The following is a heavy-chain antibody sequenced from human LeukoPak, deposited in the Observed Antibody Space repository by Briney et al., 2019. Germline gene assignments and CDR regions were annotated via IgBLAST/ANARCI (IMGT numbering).Heavy chain of an antibody. Sequence: GGSLRLSCAASGFTFSSYSMNWVRQAPGKGLEWVSSIKSSSSYIYYADSVKGRFTISRDNAKNSLYLQMNSLRAEDTAVYYCARQSSGWIFDYWGQGTLVTVSS. CDR3: ARQSSGWIFDY. CDR1: GFTFSSYS. CDR2: IKSSSSYI. V-gene: IGHV3-21*01. D-gene: IGHD6-19*01. J-gene: IGHJ4*02.